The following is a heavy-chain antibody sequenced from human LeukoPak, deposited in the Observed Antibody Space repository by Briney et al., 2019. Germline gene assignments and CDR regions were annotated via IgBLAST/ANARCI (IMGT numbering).Heavy chain of an antibody. CDR1: GFTFSNYA. J-gene: IGHJ4*02. CDR2: ISGSGAST. Sequence: GGSLRLSCVASGFTFSNYAMSWVRQAPGKGLEWVSVISGSGASTYYADSVKGRFTISRDNSKSTLYLQMNSLRAEDTAVYYCARGKYCTSTSCYNPVDYFEYWGQGTLVTVSS. D-gene: IGHD2-2*02. V-gene: IGHV3-23*01. CDR3: ARGKYCTSTSCYNPVDYFEY.